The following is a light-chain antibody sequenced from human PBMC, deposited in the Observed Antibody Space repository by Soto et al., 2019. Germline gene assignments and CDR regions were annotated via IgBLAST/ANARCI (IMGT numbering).Light chain of an antibody. CDR3: TSYTGSNSVI. Sequence: QSALTQPPSVSGSPGQSVTISCTGSTSDVGAYNRVSWYQQPPGTAPKLMIYEVKVRPSGVPDRFSGSKSGNTASLTISGLQAEDEGDYYCTSYTGSNSVIFGGGTKLT. J-gene: IGLJ2*01. CDR1: TSDVGAYNR. CDR2: EVK. V-gene: IGLV2-18*02.